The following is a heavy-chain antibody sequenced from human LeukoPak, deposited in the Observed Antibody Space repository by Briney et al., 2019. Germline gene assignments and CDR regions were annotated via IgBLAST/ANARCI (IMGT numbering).Heavy chain of an antibody. J-gene: IGHJ4*02. Sequence: PVGSLRLSCAASGFTFSTYGMHWVRQAPGKGLEWVAFIRYDVSNKYYTDSVKGRFTISRDNSKNTLDLQMNSLRAEDTAVYYWATHYGDYGFRFWGQGTLVTDSS. CDR1: GFTFSTYG. CDR2: IRYDVSNK. CDR3: ATHYGDYGFRF. D-gene: IGHD4-17*01. V-gene: IGHV3-30*02.